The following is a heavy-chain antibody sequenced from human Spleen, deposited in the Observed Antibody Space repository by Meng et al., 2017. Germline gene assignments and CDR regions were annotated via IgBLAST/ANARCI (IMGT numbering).Heavy chain of an antibody. V-gene: IGHV1-2*06. CDR1: GYTFPDYW. Sequence: ASVKVSCKASGYTFPDYWLHWVRRAPGQGLEWMGRINPKSGDTHYAQRFQGRVTMTRDTYISTAYMELSRLRSDDTAVYYCAVTSPTTGVDYWGQGTLVTVSS. CDR2: INPKSGDT. D-gene: IGHD4-17*01. CDR3: AVTSPTTGVDY. J-gene: IGHJ4*02.